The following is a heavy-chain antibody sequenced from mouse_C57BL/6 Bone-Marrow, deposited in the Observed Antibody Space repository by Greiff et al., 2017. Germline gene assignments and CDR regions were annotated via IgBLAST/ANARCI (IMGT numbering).Heavy chain of an antibody. CDR3: ARDPITAVVSDY. D-gene: IGHD1-1*01. J-gene: IGHJ2*01. V-gene: IGHV1-81*01. Sequence: VQLQQSGAELARPGASVKLSCKASGYTFTSYGIRWVKQRPGQGLEWIGEIYPRSGNTYYNEKFKGKATLTADKSSSTAYMQLRSLTSEDSAVYFCARDPITAVVSDYWGQGTTLTVSS. CDR2: IYPRSGNT. CDR1: GYTFTSYG.